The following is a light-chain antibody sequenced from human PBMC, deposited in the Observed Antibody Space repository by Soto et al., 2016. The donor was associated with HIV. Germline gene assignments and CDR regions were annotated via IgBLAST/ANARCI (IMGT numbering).Light chain of an antibody. CDR2: KAS. J-gene: IGKJ5*01. Sequence: DIQMTQSPSSLSASVGDRVTITCRASQSISSYLNWYQQKPGKAPKFLIYKASNLESGVPSRFSGSGSGTEFTLTISSLQPDDFATYYCQHYNSYPITFGQGTRLEIK. V-gene: IGKV1-5*03. CDR1: QSISSY. CDR3: QHYNSYPIT.